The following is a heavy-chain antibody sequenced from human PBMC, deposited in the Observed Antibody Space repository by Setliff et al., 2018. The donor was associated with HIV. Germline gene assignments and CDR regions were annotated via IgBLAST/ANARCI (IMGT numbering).Heavy chain of an antibody. D-gene: IGHD2-2*01. CDR1: GVSIGSTNYY. CDR2: IYYSGST. Sequence: SETLSLTCTVSGVSIGSTNYYWGWIRQPPGKGLEWIGTIYYSGSTYYNPSLKSRVTISVDTSKNQFSLKLSSVTAADTAVYYCARHSPTYCSGTSCYDNWFDPWGQGTLVTVSS. V-gene: IGHV4-39*01. CDR3: ARHSPTYCSGTSCYDNWFDP. J-gene: IGHJ5*02.